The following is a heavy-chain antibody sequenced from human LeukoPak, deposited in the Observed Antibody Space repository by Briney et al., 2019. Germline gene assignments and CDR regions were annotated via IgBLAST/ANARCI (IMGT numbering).Heavy chain of an antibody. CDR1: GGSFSGYY. J-gene: IGHJ6*03. V-gene: IGHV4-34*01. CDR3: ARGGYSYGSSYYYYYMDV. CDR2: INHSGST. D-gene: IGHD5-18*01. Sequence: SETLSLTCAVYGGSFSGYYWSWIRQPPGKGLEWIGEINHSGSTNYNPSLKSRVTISVDTSKNQFSLKLSSVTAADTAVYYCARGGYSYGSSYYYYYMDVWGKGTTVTVSS.